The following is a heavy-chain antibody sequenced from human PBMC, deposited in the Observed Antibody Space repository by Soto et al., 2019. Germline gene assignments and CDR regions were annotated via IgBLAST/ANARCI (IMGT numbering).Heavy chain of an antibody. V-gene: IGHV3-23*01. J-gene: IGHJ4*02. CDR2: ISGSDDST. Sequence: EVQLLESGGGLVQPGESLRLSCAASGFTFSSYAMSWVRQAPGKGLEWVSVISGSDDSTYYADSVKGRFTISRDNSKSTLYLQMNSLRAEDTGVYYCAKRSSSSTFDYWGQGALVTVSS. CDR1: GFTFSSYA. CDR3: AKRSSSSTFDY. D-gene: IGHD6-6*01.